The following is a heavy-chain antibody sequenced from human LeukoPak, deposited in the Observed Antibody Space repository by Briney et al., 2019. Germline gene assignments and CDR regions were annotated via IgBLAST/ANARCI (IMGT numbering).Heavy chain of an antibody. V-gene: IGHV3-74*03. CDR1: GFTFSSYW. D-gene: IGHD3-22*01. CDR3: ARQYSYDSSGYYPWDY. Sequence: PGGSLRLSCAASGFTFSSYWMHWVREAPGKGLGWVSRINSDGSSTTYADSVKGRFPISRENAKNTLYLQMNSLRAEDTAMYYCARQYSYDSSGYYPWDYWGQGTLVTVSS. CDR2: INSDGSST. J-gene: IGHJ4*02.